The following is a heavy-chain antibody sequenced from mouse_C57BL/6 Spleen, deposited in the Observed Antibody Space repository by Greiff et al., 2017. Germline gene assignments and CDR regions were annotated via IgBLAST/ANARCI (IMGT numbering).Heavy chain of an antibody. CDR3: ARERDYGSSSYFDY. Sequence: EVQRVESGGGLVKPGGSLKLSCAASGFTFSDYGMHWVRQAPEKGLEWVAYISSGSSTIYYADTVKGRFTISRDNAKNTLFLQMTSLRSEDTAMYYCARERDYGSSSYFDYWGQGTTLTVSS. CDR2: ISSGSSTI. J-gene: IGHJ2*01. D-gene: IGHD1-1*01. CDR1: GFTFSDYG. V-gene: IGHV5-17*01.